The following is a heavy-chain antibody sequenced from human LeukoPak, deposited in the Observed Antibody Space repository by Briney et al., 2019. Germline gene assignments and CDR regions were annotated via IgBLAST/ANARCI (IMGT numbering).Heavy chain of an antibody. CDR3: ARREDGYKNPFDY. CDR2: INHSGST. Sequence: PSETLSLTCAVFGGSFSGYFWGWIRQPPGRGLEWIGEINHSGSTNYNPSLKSRVTMSVDTSKNQFSLRLNPVTAADTSVYYCARREDGYKNPFDYWGQGTLVTVSS. CDR1: GGSFSGYF. J-gene: IGHJ4*02. D-gene: IGHD5-24*01. V-gene: IGHV4-34*01.